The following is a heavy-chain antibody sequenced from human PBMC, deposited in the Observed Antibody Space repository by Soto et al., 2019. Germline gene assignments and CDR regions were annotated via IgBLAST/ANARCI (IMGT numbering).Heavy chain of an antibody. D-gene: IGHD5-18*01. CDR3: ASRVDTAMVGGNTFYYYYGMDV. CDR2: IDPSDSYT. CDR1: GYSFTSYW. J-gene: IGHJ6*02. V-gene: IGHV5-10-1*01. Sequence: GESLTISCKGSGYSFTSYWICWVRQMPGKGPEWMGRIDPSDSYTNYSPSFQGHVTISADKSISTAYLQWSSLKASDTAMYYCASRVDTAMVGGNTFYYYYGMDVWGHGTTVTVS.